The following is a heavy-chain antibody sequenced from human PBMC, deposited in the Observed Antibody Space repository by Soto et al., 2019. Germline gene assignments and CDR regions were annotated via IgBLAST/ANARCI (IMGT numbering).Heavy chain of an antibody. J-gene: IGHJ4*02. CDR1: GFTFSSYA. D-gene: IGHD2-2*01. CDR3: AKHRDIVVVPAPNGFDY. V-gene: IGHV3-23*01. Sequence: LSLTCAASGFTFSSYAMSWVRQAPGKGLEWVSAISGSGGSTYYADSVKGRFTISRDNSKNTLYLQMNSLRAEDTAVYYCAKHRDIVVVPAPNGFDYWGQGTLVTVSS. CDR2: ISGSGGST.